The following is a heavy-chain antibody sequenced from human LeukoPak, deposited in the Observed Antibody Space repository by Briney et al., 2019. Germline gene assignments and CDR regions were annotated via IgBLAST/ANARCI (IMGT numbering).Heavy chain of an antibody. CDR2: TYYRSKWYN. V-gene: IGHV6-1*01. J-gene: IGHJ5*02. Sequence: SQTLSLTCAISGDSVSSNSAAWNWIRQSPSRGLEWLGRTYYRSKWYNDYAVSVKSRITINPDTSKNQFSLQLNSVTPEDTAVYYCAKAGGEYWLYNDNWFDPWGQGTLVTVSS. CDR1: GDSVSSNSAA. CDR3: AKAGGEYWLYNDNWFDP. D-gene: IGHD3-16*01.